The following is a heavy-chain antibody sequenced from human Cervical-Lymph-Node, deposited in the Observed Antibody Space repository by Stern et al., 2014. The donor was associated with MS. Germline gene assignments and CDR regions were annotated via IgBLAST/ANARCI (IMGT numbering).Heavy chain of an antibody. D-gene: IGHD5-12*01. Sequence: VQLVESGAEVKKPGESLKISCEASGYLFDDYWIGWVRQMSGRGLELVAIIFPRDSNTRYSPSVQGQVTISADKSISPAYLPWRSMKAADPAMYYCARSPATPSGYDRFDYWGQGALVTVSS. V-gene: IGHV5-51*03. J-gene: IGHJ4*02. CDR1: GYLFDDYW. CDR3: ARSPATPSGYDRFDY. CDR2: IFPRDSNT.